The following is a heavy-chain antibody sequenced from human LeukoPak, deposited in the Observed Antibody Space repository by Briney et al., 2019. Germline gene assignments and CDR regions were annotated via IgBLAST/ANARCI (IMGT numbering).Heavy chain of an antibody. Sequence: SETLSLTCTVSDGSITSGDYYWTWIRQPPGKGLEWIGYIYYSGSAYYNPSLQSRVTISVDTSKSQFSLKLSSVTAADTAVYYCAKGYNYGPFDYWGQGTLVTVSS. CDR3: AKGYNYGPFDY. CDR2: IYYSGSA. D-gene: IGHD5-18*01. V-gene: IGHV4-30-4*01. J-gene: IGHJ4*02. CDR1: DGSITSGDYY.